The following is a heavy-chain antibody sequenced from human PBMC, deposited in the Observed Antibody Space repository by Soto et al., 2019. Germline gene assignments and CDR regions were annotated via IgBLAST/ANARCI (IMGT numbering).Heavy chain of an antibody. CDR3: ERARYDSSGYYYFDY. CDR1: GGSFSCYY. Sequence: SETLSLTCAVYGGSFSCYYWSWIRQPPGKVLEWIGYIYYSGSTIYNPSLKSRVTISVDTSKNQFSLKLSSVTAADTAVYYCERARYDSSGYYYFDYWGQGTLVTVSS. D-gene: IGHD3-22*01. J-gene: IGHJ4*02. V-gene: IGHV4-59*01. CDR2: IYYSGST.